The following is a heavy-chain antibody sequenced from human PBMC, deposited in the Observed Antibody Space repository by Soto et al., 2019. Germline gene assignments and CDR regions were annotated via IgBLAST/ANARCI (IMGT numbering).Heavy chain of an antibody. V-gene: IGHV3-21*01. J-gene: IGHJ6*04. Sequence: PWGSLRLSCAASGFTFSSYSMNWVRQAPGKGLEWVSSISSSSSDIYYTDSVKGRFTSSRDYAKNALYPQMNSLQDDDTAVYHCPRGPQPTPYYYYGMDVWGKERTLTVSS. CDR1: GFTFSSYS. CDR3: PRGPQPTPYYYYGMDV. CDR2: ISSSSSDI.